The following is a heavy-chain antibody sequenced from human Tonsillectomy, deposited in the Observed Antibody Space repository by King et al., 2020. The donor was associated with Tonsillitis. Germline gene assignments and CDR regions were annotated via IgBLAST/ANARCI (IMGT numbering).Heavy chain of an antibody. CDR2: ISTTGSYI. CDR3: ARLSAGREISAARQGFDY. Sequence: CAASGFTFRSYSVNWVRQAPGKGLEWVSSISTTGSYIYSADSMKGRFTISRDNAKNSLYLQMNSLRAEDTAVYYCARLSAGREISAARQGFDYWGQGTLVIVSS. J-gene: IGHJ4*02. V-gene: IGHV3-21*01. CDR1: GFTFRSYS. D-gene: IGHD6-13*01.